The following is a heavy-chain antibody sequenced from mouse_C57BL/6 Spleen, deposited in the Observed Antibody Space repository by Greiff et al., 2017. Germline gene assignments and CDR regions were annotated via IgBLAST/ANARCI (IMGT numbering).Heavy chain of an antibody. V-gene: IGHV14-2*01. J-gene: IGHJ4*01. CDR3: ARSSSLAMDY. D-gene: IGHD1-1*01. CDR2: IDPEDGET. CDR1: GFNINDYY. Sequence: VQLQQSGAELVKPGASVTLSCTASGFNINDYYMHWVKQRTEQGLEWIGTIDPEDGETKYAPNFQGKATITADTSSNTHYLQLSSLTSEDTAVYYCARSSSLAMDYWGQGTSVTVSS.